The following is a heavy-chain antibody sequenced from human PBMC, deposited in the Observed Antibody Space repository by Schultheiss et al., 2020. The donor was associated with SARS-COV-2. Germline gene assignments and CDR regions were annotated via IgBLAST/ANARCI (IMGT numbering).Heavy chain of an antibody. Sequence: GESLKISCAASGFTVSSNYMSWVRQAPGKGLEWVSVIYSGGSTYYADSVKGRFTISRDNAKNSLYLQMNSLRAEDTAVYYCAKQPYYYDSSGYYYYWGQGTLVTVSS. CDR1: GFTVSSNY. CDR2: IYSGGST. V-gene: IGHV3-53*01. J-gene: IGHJ4*02. CDR3: AKQPYYYDSSGYYYY. D-gene: IGHD3-22*01.